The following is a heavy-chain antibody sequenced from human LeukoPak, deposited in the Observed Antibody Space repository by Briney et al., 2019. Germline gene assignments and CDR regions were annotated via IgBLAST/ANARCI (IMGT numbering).Heavy chain of an antibody. CDR3: ARDPGSAGL. CDR2: ITSSSSYI. Sequence: GGSLRLSCAAPGFTFSSYSMNWVRQAPGKGLEWVSSITSSSSYIYYADSVKGRFTISRDDAKSSLYLQMNSLRAEDTAVYYCARDPGSAGLWGQGTLVTVSS. J-gene: IGHJ4*02. CDR1: GFTFSSYS. D-gene: IGHD3-10*01. V-gene: IGHV3-21*01.